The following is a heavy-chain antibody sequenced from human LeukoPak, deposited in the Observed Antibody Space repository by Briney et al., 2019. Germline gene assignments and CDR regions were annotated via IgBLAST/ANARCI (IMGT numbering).Heavy chain of an antibody. CDR3: ARDPDSSGYRLGGY. V-gene: IGHV1-18*01. CDR2: ISGYNGNR. Sequence: AAVKVSCKASGYTFTSYGISWVRQAPGQGLEWMGWISGYNGNRNYAQKLQGRVTMTTDTSRNTAYMELRSLRSDDTAVYYCARDPDSSGYRLGGYWGQGTLVTVSS. CDR1: GYTFTSYG. D-gene: IGHD3-22*01. J-gene: IGHJ4*02.